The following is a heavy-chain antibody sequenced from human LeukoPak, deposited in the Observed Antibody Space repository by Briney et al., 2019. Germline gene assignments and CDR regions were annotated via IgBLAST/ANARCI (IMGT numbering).Heavy chain of an antibody. V-gene: IGHV4-39*01. J-gene: IGHJ5*01. CDR2: IYFSGTP. CDR1: RGSIRTADYY. D-gene: IGHD6-13*01. Sequence: PSETLSLTCTVSRGSIRTADYYWAWVRQPPGEGLEWLGSIYFSGTPYFNPSLKSRVAVSIDTSKNQFSLKVTSVNASDTAVYFCARTSSWYAGAWFDSWGPGTLVTVSS. CDR3: ARTSSWYAGAWFDS.